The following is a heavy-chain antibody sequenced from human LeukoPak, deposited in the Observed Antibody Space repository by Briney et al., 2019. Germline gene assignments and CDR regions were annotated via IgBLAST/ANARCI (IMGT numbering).Heavy chain of an antibody. Sequence: GGSLRLSCVASGFPFSSYWMTWVRQAPGKGLEWVANIKQDGSKKSYVDSVKGRFTISRDNAKNSLYLQMNSLRAEGTAIYYCTRVGYIDEGIDYWGQGTLVTVSS. D-gene: IGHD5-24*01. CDR2: IKQDGSKK. CDR3: TRVGYIDEGIDY. CDR1: GFPFSSYW. J-gene: IGHJ4*02. V-gene: IGHV3-7*04.